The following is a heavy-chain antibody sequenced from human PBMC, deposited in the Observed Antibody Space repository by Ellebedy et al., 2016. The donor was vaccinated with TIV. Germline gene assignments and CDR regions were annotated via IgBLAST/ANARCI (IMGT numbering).Heavy chain of an antibody. CDR3: AREQRSYGSGNYGLDV. CDR2: IHYGGST. D-gene: IGHD3-10*01. J-gene: IGHJ6*02. Sequence: SETLSLXCTVSGGSVSSGSYYWSWIRQHPGKGPEWIGYIHYGGSTAYNPSLSSRVTISVDTSKSQFSLKVSSVTAADTAVYYCAREQRSYGSGNYGLDVWGQGTTVIVSS. V-gene: IGHV4-31*03. CDR1: GGSVSSGSYY.